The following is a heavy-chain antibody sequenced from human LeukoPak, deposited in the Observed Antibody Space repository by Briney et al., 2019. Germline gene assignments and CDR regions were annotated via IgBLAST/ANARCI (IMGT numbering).Heavy chain of an antibody. D-gene: IGHD3-22*01. CDR3: AMTAFRYYYDSSGPQANWFDR. Sequence: GGSLRLSCAASGFAFSSYSMNWVRQAPGKGLEWVSSISSSSSYIYYADSVKGRFTISRDNAKNSLYLQMNSLRAEDTAVYYCAMTAFRYYYDSSGPQANWFDRWGQGTLVTVSS. CDR1: GFAFSSYS. J-gene: IGHJ5*02. CDR2: ISSSSSYI. V-gene: IGHV3-21*01.